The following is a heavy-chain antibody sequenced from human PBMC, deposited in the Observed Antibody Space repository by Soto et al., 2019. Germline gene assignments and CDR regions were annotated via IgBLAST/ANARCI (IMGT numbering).Heavy chain of an antibody. CDR2: IIPIFGTA. Sequence: SVKVSCKASGGTFSSYAISWVRQAPGQGLEWMGGIIPIFGTANYAQKFQGRVTMTRNTSISTAYMELSSLRSEDTAVYYCTRPPVRGKSGYYYYFDYWGQGTMVTVYS. V-gene: IGHV1-69*05. CDR1: GGTFSSYA. J-gene: IGHJ4*02. CDR3: TRPPVRGKSGYYYYFDY. D-gene: IGHD3-3*01.